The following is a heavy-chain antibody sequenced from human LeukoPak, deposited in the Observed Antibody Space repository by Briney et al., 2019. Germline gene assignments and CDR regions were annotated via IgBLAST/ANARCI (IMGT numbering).Heavy chain of an antibody. CDR1: GFGLSNYV. V-gene: IGHV3-30*18. Sequence: GGSLRLSCAASGFGLSNYVMHWVRQAPGKGLEWVAGISSDGSNKYIADSVKGRFTISRDNSKNTLYLQMNSLRAEDTAVYYCVKDGYSPPYFDYWGQGTLVTVSS. CDR2: ISSDGSNK. CDR3: VKDGYSPPYFDY. D-gene: IGHD5-24*01. J-gene: IGHJ4*02.